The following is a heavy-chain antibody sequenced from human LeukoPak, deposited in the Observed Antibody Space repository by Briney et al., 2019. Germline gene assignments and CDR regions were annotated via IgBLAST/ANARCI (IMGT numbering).Heavy chain of an antibody. CDR2: IYYSGST. V-gene: IGHV4-39*07. J-gene: IGHJ4*02. CDR1: GGSISSSSYH. CDR3: GRGTTTYYDFWSGYYDAGFDY. D-gene: IGHD3-3*01. Sequence: SETLSLTCTVSGGSISSSSYHWGWTPQPPGKGLEWIGRIYYSGSTCYNPSLKRRVPISVDTSKNQFSLKLSSVTAAATAVYYCGRGTTTYYDFWSGYYDAGFDYWGQGTLVTVSS.